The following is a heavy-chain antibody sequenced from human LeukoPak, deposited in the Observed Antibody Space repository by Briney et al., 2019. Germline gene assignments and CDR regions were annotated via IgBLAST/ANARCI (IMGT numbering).Heavy chain of an antibody. V-gene: IGHV3-23*01. CDR1: GFTFSSYG. CDR3: AKGKVSGSGGAFDY. Sequence: GGSLRLSCAASGFTFSSYGMSWVRQAPGKGPEWVSGISGSGGTTYYADSVKGRFTISRDNSKNMLYLQMNSLRADDTALYHCAKGKVSGSGGAFDYWGQGTLVTVSS. CDR2: ISGSGGTT. J-gene: IGHJ4*02. D-gene: IGHD3-10*01.